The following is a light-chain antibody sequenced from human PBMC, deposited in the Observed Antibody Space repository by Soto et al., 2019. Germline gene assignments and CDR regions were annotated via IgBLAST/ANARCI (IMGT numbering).Light chain of an antibody. CDR3: QQYNSNWWT. CDR2: KAS. J-gene: IGKJ1*01. Sequence: DIQMTQSPSTLSASVGDTVTITCRASQSISSWLAWYQQKPGKAPKLLIYKASSLESGVPLRFSGSGSGTEFTLTIRSLQPDDFATYYCQQYNSNWWTFGQGTKVEIK. CDR1: QSISSW. V-gene: IGKV1-5*03.